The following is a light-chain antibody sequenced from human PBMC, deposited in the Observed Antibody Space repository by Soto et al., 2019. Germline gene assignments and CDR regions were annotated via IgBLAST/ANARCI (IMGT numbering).Light chain of an antibody. V-gene: IGLV1-51*01. Sequence: QSVLTQPPSVSAAPGQKVTISCSGSSSNIGNNYVSWYQQLPGTAPKLLIYDNNKRPSGIPDRFSGSKSGTSATLGITGLQTGDEADYYCGTWDSSLSCWVFGGGTKLTV. CDR2: DNN. J-gene: IGLJ2*01. CDR3: GTWDSSLSCWV. CDR1: SSNIGNNY.